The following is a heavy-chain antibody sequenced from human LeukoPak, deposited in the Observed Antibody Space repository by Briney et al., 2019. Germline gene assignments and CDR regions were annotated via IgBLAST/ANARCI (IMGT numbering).Heavy chain of an antibody. V-gene: IGHV3-23*01. D-gene: IGHD3-9*01. CDR2: ISSGDRT. Sequence: GGSLRLSCAASGFTFSSYAMNWVRQAPGKGLEWVAGISSGDRTFHAESVKGRFTISRDKSKDTLYLQMNSLRAEDTAVYYCAKDATASPYFHWFDNWGQGTQVVVSS. CDR3: AKDATASPYFHWFDN. CDR1: GFTFSSYA. J-gene: IGHJ4*02.